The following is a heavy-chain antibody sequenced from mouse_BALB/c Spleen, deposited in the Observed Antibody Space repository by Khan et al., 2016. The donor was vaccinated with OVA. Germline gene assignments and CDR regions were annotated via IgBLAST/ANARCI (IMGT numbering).Heavy chain of an antibody. CDR2: ISSGGDYT. CDR1: GFTFSSYS. V-gene: IGHV5-6*01. CDR3: ASHLNGSFAY. J-gene: IGHJ3*01. Sequence: EVELVESGGDLVKPGGSLKLSCAASGFTFSSYSMSWVRQTPDKRLEWVATISSGGDYTYYPDSVKGRFTIFRDNAKNTLYQQMSRLKSEDTAMYYCASHLNGSFAYWGQGTLVTVSA.